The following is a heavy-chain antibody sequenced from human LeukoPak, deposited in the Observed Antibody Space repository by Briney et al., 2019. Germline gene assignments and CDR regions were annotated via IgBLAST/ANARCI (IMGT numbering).Heavy chain of an antibody. CDR1: GDSISGSNYH. CDR2: VHHTGRA. V-gene: IGHV4-39*07. Sequence: KPSETLSLTCTVSGDSISGSNYHWGWIRQPPGKGLEWRGTVHHTGRAFYNPSLRGRTTVSVDTSKNQFSLRLTSVTAADTAVYYCAREPDAWGQGTLVTVSS. CDR3: AREPDA. J-gene: IGHJ5*02.